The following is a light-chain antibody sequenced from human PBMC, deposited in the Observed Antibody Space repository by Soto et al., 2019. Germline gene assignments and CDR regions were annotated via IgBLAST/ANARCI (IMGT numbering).Light chain of an antibody. Sequence: EIVLTQSPATLSVSPGDRATLSCRASQSVSSDLAWFQQKPGQAPRILIYGASTRATGIPARFSGSGSGTEFTITISSLQSEDFAIYYCQQYNNWPLTFGGGTKVEIK. CDR1: QSVSSD. J-gene: IGKJ4*01. CDR2: GAS. CDR3: QQYNNWPLT. V-gene: IGKV3-15*01.